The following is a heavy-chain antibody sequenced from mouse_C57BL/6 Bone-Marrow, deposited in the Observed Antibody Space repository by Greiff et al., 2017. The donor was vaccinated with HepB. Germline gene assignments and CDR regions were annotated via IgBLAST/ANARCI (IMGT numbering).Heavy chain of an antibody. Sequence: EVKVVESGGGLVQPGGSMKLSCVASGFTFSNYWMNWVRQSPEKGLEWVAQIRLKSDNYATHYAESVKGRFTISRDDSKSSVYLQMNNLRAEDTGIYYCTGDSSGYFDYWGQGTTLTVSS. CDR2: IRLKSDNYAT. CDR3: TGDSSGYFDY. D-gene: IGHD3-2*02. V-gene: IGHV6-3*01. J-gene: IGHJ2*01. CDR1: GFTFSNYW.